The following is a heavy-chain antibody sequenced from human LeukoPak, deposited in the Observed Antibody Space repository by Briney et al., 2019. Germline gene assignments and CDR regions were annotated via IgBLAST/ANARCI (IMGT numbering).Heavy chain of an antibody. Sequence: GGSLRLSCAASGFTFGSYGMSWVRQAPGKGLEWVSAISGSGGSTYYADSVKGRFTISRDNSKNTLYLQMNSLRAEDTAVYYCAEIVAGSSGWYEDEYFQHWGQGTQVTVSS. V-gene: IGHV3-23*01. CDR3: AEIVAGSSGWYEDEYFQH. D-gene: IGHD6-19*01. CDR1: GFTFGSYG. J-gene: IGHJ1*01. CDR2: ISGSGGST.